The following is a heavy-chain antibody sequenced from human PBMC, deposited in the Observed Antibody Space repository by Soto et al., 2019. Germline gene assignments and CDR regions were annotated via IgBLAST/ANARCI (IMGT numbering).Heavy chain of an antibody. CDR3: ARAEDFGYDNRGYFFDY. D-gene: IGHD5-12*01. V-gene: IGHV4-34*01. CDR1: GGSFSGYY. CDR2: INHTGSI. Sequence: PSETLSLTCAVYGGSFSGYYWSWIRQPPGKGLEWIGEINHTGSINYNPSLKSRVTISVDTSKNQFSLKLSSVTAADTAVYYCARAEDFGYDNRGYFFDYWGQGTLVTVSS. J-gene: IGHJ4*02.